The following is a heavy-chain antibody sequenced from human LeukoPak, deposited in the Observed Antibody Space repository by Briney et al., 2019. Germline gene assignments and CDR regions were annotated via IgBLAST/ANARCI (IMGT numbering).Heavy chain of an antibody. CDR3: ARHEYSSGWWGDDAFDI. CDR2: IYYSGST. D-gene: IGHD6-19*01. J-gene: IGHJ3*02. CDR1: GGSISSSSYY. V-gene: IGHV4-39*01. Sequence: PSETLSLTCTVSGGSISSSSYYWGWIRQPPGTGLEWIGSIYYSGSTYYNPSLKSRVTISVDTSKNQFSLKLSSVTAADTAVYYCARHEYSSGWWGDDAFDIWGQGTMVTVSS.